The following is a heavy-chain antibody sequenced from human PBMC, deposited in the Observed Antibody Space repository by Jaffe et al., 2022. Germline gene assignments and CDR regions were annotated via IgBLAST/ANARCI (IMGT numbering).Heavy chain of an antibody. Sequence: QVQLQESGPGLVKPSETLSLTCTVSGGSISSYYWSWIRQPPGKGLEWIGYIYYSGSTNYNPSLKSRVTISVDTSKNQFSLKLSSVTAADTAVYYCARGSPYDFWSGSNYYMDVWGKGTTVTVSS. V-gene: IGHV4-59*01. CDR2: IYYSGST. CDR3: ARGSPYDFWSGSNYYMDV. CDR1: GGSISSYY. D-gene: IGHD3-3*01. J-gene: IGHJ6*03.